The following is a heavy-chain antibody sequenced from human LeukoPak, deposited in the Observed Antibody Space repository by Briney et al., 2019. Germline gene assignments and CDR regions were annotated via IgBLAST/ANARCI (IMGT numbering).Heavy chain of an antibody. CDR1: GGSISSYY. V-gene: IGHV4-59*01. J-gene: IGHJ4*02. CDR3: ARDKSRDY. Sequence: SETLSLTCTVSGGSISSYYWSWIRQPPGKGLEWIGYIYYSGSTNYNPSLKSRVTISIDTSKNQFSLKLSSVTAADTAVYYCARDKSRDYWGQGTLVTVSS. CDR2: IYYSGST.